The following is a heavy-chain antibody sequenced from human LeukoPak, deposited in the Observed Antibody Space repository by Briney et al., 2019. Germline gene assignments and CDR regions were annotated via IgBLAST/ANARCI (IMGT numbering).Heavy chain of an antibody. D-gene: IGHD3/OR15-3a*01. Sequence: SETLSLTCTVSGGSISTYYWNWLRQPPGKGLEWIGLSHYNESTSYNPSLKSRITISVDASKSLLSLKMNSVTAADTAMYYCARGDWSLYFFDNWGQGTLVTVSS. J-gene: IGHJ4*02. CDR2: SHYNEST. CDR1: GGSISTYY. CDR3: ARGDWSLYFFDN. V-gene: IGHV4-59*01.